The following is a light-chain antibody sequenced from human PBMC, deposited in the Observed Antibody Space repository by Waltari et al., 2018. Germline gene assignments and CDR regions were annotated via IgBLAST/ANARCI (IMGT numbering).Light chain of an antibody. Sequence: QPALTQPASVSGSPGQSITIPCTATSSYVGNNNHVCWYQKHPDKVPKLIIYEVSKRPSGVSDRFSGSKSGNTASLTISGLQAEDEADYYCLSYAATVSFGFGGGTKLTVL. CDR1: SSYVGNNNH. CDR3: LSYAATVSFG. J-gene: IGLJ2*01. CDR2: EVS. V-gene: IGLV2-23*02.